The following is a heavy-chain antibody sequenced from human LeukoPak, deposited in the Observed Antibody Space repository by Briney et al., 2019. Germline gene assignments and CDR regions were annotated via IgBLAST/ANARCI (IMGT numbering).Heavy chain of an antibody. J-gene: IGHJ4*02. D-gene: IGHD3-22*01. CDR1: GGSISSGGYY. CDR3: ARSQNYYDSSGYRAYFDY. Sequence: SQTLSLTCTVSGGSISSGGYYWSWIRQHPGKGLEWIGYIYYSGNTYYNPSLKSRVTISADTSKNQFSLELTSLTAADTAVYYCARSQNYYDSSGYRAYFDYWGQGTLVTVSS. CDR2: IYYSGNT. V-gene: IGHV4-31*03.